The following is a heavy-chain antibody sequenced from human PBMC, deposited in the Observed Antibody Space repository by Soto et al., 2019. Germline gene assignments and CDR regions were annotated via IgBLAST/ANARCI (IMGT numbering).Heavy chain of an antibody. CDR1: GGSLSSSNW. CDR2: IYHSGST. CDR3: ARATGTTGFYFDY. Sequence: SETLSLTCAVSGGSLSSSNWWSWVRQPPGKGLEWIGEIYHSGSTNYNPSLKSRVTISVDKSKNQFSLKLSSVTAADTSLYYCARATGTTGFYFDYWGQGTLVTVSS. D-gene: IGHD1-7*01. J-gene: IGHJ4*02. V-gene: IGHV4-4*02.